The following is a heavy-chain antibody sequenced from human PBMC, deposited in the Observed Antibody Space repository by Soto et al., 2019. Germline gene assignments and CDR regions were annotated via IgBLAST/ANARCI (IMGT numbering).Heavy chain of an antibody. CDR1: GGSISSYY. V-gene: IGHV4-59*01. CDR3: ARNGGYGDYIDY. D-gene: IGHD4-17*01. CDR2: IYYSGST. Sequence: QVQLQESGPGLVKPSETLSLTCTVSGGSISSYYWSWIRQPPGKGLEWIGYIYYSGSTNYNPSLKSRVTISVDTSKNQFSLKLSSVTAADTAVYYCARNGGYGDYIDYWGQGTLVTVSS. J-gene: IGHJ4*02.